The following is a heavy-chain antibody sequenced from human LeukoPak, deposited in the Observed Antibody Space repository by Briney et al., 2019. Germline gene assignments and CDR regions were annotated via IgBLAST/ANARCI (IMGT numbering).Heavy chain of an antibody. D-gene: IGHD3-22*01. V-gene: IGHV3-15*01. CDR2: IKSKTDGGTT. CDR3: TTAYYDSSGYYPFDY. CDR1: GFGFTDAW. Sequence: GGSLRLSCAASGFGFTDAWMSWVRQAPGKGLEWVGRIKSKTDGGTTDYAAPVKDRFTISRDDSKNTLYLQMNSLKTEDTAVYYCTTAYYDSSGYYPFDYWGQGTPVTVSS. J-gene: IGHJ4*02.